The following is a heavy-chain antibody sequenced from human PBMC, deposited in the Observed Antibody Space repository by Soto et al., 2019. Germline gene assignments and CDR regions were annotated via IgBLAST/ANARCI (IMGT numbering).Heavy chain of an antibody. CDR3: ARDFRDYGGIYYYGMDV. Sequence: PSETLSLTCTVSGGSISSGDYYWSWIRQPPGKGLEWIGYIYYSGSTYYNPSLKSRVTISVDTSKNQFSLKLSSVTAADTAVYYCARDFRDYGGIYYYGMDVWGQGTTVTVSS. CDR1: GGSISSGDYY. J-gene: IGHJ6*02. D-gene: IGHD4-17*01. V-gene: IGHV4-30-4*01. CDR2: IYYSGST.